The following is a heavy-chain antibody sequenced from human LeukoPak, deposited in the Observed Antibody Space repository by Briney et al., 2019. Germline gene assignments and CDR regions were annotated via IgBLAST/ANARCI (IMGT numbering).Heavy chain of an antibody. CDR1: GFTFSSYE. D-gene: IGHD2-21*01. CDR2: ISSSGSTI. CDR3: ARVSPLWTLGY. Sequence: SGGSLRLSCAASGFTFSSYEMNWVRQAPGKGLEWVSYISSSGSTIYYADSVKGRFTISRDNAKNSLYLQMNSLRAEDTAVYYCARVSPLWTLGYWGQGTLVTVSS. V-gene: IGHV3-48*03. J-gene: IGHJ4*02.